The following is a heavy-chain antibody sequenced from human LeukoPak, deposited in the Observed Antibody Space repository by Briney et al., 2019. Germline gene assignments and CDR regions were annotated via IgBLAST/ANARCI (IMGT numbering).Heavy chain of an antibody. D-gene: IGHD6-13*01. CDR1: GYTFTGYY. Sequence: ASVKVSCRASGYTFTGYYLHWVRQAPGQGLEWMGCVNPNSGDTNYAQKFQGSVTMTRDTYISTVYMELSRLRSDDTAVYYCARDVGITVADSFDPWGQGTLVTVSS. CDR2: VNPNSGDT. CDR3: ARDVGITVADSFDP. J-gene: IGHJ5*02. V-gene: IGHV1-2*02.